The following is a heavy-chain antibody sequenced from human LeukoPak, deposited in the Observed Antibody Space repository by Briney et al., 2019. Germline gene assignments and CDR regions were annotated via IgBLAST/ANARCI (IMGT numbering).Heavy chain of an antibody. J-gene: IGHJ6*02. D-gene: IGHD3-10*01. CDR1: GFTFGDYA. CDR3: VKDRGGYYGSGTSYYFYGMDV. CDR2: ISGDGDAA. V-gene: IGHV3-43*02. Sequence: GGSLRLSCAASGFTFGDYAVHWVRQAPGKGLEWVSVISGDGDAAHYVDSVRGRFSISRDQSRNSLHLQMDTLRTEDTALYYCVKDRGGYYGSGTSYYFYGMDVWGQGTTVTVSS.